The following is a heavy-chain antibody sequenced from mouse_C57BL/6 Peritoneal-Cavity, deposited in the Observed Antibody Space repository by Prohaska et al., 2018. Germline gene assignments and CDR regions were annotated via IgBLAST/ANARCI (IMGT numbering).Heavy chain of an antibody. CDR2: IHPSDSDT. V-gene: IGHV1-74*01. CDR3: APYGNYEGWFAY. CDR1: GYTFTSYW. Sequence: GAELVKPGASVKVSCKASGYTFTSYWMHWVKQRPGQGLEWIGRIHPSDSDTNYNQKFKGKATLTVDKSSSTAYMQLSSLTSEDAAVYYCAPYGNYEGWFAYWGQGTLVTVSA. J-gene: IGHJ3*01. D-gene: IGHD2-1*01.